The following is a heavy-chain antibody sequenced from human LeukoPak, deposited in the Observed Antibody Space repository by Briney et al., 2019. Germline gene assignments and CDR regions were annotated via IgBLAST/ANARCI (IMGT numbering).Heavy chain of an antibody. CDR1: GGSISSNSYY. D-gene: IGHD3-10*01. CDR3: ARGPPLMVRGVPREAPNYYYYYMDV. CDR2: INHSGST. Sequence: SETLSLTCAVSGGSISSNSYYWGWIRQPPGKGLEWIGEINHSGSTTYNPSLKSRATISIDTSKNQFSLELSSVTAADTAVFYCARGPPLMVRGVPREAPNYYYYYMDVWGKGTAVTISS. V-gene: IGHV4-39*07. J-gene: IGHJ6*03.